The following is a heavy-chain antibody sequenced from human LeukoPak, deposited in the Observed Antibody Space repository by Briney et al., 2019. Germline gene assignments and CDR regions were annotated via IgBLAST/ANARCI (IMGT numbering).Heavy chain of an antibody. CDR3: ARQSYDFWRSGWLVHEGNYYYYMDV. CDR2: INTNTGNP. D-gene: IGHD3-3*01. Sequence: ASVKVSCKASGYTFTSYAMNWVRQAPGQGLEWMGWINTNTGNPTYAQGFTGRFVFSLDTSVSTAYLQISSLKAEDTAVYYCARQSYDFWRSGWLVHEGNYYYYMDVWGKGTTVTVSS. J-gene: IGHJ6*03. V-gene: IGHV7-4-1*02. CDR1: GYTFTSYA.